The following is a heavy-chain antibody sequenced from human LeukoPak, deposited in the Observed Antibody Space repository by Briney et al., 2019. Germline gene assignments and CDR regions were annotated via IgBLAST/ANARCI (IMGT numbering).Heavy chain of an antibody. J-gene: IGHJ4*02. CDR2: ISGSGDST. V-gene: IGHV3-23*01. D-gene: IGHD5-18*01. CDR3: ARTDIAMVYFDY. CDR1: GFTFSSYA. Sequence: GGSLRLSCAASGFTFSSYAMSWVRQAPGKGLEWVSAISGSGDSTYYADSVKGRFTISRDNAKNSLYLQMNSLRAEDTAVYYCARTDIAMVYFDYWGQGTLVTVSS.